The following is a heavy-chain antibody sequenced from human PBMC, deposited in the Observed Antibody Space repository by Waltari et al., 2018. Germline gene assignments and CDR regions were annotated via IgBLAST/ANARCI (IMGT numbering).Heavy chain of an antibody. Sequence: QVQLQESGPGLVKPSQTLSLTCTVSGVSISSGSYYWRWIRQPAGKGLEWIGRIYTSGSTNYNPSLKSRVTISVDTSKNQFSLKLSSVTAADTAVYYCARGYPVTTTRSGWFDPWGQGTLVTVSS. V-gene: IGHV4-61*02. CDR2: IYTSGST. CDR3: ARGYPVTTTRSGWFDP. J-gene: IGHJ5*02. CDR1: GVSISSGSYY. D-gene: IGHD4-17*01.